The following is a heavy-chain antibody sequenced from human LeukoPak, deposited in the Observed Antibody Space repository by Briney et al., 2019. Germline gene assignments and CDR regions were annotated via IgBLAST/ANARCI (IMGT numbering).Heavy chain of an antibody. CDR1: GGTFSSYA. V-gene: IGHV1-69*04. CDR3: ARGSGSYPINFDY. D-gene: IGHD1-26*01. J-gene: IGHJ4*02. CDR2: IIPILGIA. Sequence: SVTVSCKASGGTFSSYAISWVRQAPGQGLEWMGRIIPILGIANYAQKFQGRVTITADKSTSTAYMELSSLRSEDTAVYYCARGSGSYPINFDYWGQGTLVTVSS.